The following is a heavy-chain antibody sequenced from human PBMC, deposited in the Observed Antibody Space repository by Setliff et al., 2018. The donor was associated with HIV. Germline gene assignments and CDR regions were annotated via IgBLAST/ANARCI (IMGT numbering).Heavy chain of an antibody. CDR1: GGSISVNNYY. CDR3: ARLGYSTYYSYYIDV. V-gene: IGHV4-39*02. CDR2: VHKSGNS. D-gene: IGHD4-4*01. J-gene: IGHJ6*03. Sequence: PSETLSLTCSVSGGSISVNNYYWAWVRQPPGKGLEWIGSVHKSGNSYYKPSLKSRATISVDTSENHFSLRLSSVTAADTAVYYCARLGYSTYYSYYIDVWGEGTRVTAP.